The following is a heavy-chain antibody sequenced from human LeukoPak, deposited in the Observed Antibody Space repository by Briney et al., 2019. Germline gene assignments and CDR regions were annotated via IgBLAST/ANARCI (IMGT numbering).Heavy chain of an antibody. CDR2: IYSGGST. Sequence: GGSLRLSCAASGFTVSSNYMSWVRQAPGKGLEWVSVIYSGGSTYYADSVKGRFTISRDNSKNTLYLQMNSLRAEDTAVYYCARVGSSGYYYGGSFDYWGQGTLVTVSS. J-gene: IGHJ4*02. CDR1: GFTVSSNY. V-gene: IGHV3-53*01. D-gene: IGHD3-22*01. CDR3: ARVGSSGYYYGGSFDY.